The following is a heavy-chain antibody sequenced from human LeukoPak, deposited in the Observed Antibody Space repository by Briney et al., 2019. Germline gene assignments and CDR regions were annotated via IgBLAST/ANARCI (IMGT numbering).Heavy chain of an antibody. D-gene: IGHD3-22*01. CDR3: ARGGADSSLVIRDYYYYYGMDV. CDR1: AGTFSSYA. Sequence: GSSVTVSCKASAGTFSSYAISWVRQAPGQGLEWMGRIIPILGIANYAQKFQGRVTITGDKSTSTAYMELSSLRSEDTAVYYCARGGADSSLVIRDYYYYYGMDVWGQGTTVTVSS. V-gene: IGHV1-69*04. CDR2: IIPILGIA. J-gene: IGHJ6*02.